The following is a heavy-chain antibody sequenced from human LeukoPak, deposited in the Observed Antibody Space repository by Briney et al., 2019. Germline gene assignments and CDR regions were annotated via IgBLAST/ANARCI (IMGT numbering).Heavy chain of an antibody. CDR2: IRSDGSKT. Sequence: GRSLRLSCELSGFTLDIYGIHWVRQAAGKGLDWVAFIRSDGSKTHHTNSVTGRFTISRDNSKNTLYLQMNTLRAEDTAVYYRARDLSRIHLWSNPYFDYWGQGTLVTVSS. J-gene: IGHJ4*02. D-gene: IGHD5-18*01. V-gene: IGHV3-30*02. CDR3: ARDLSRIHLWSNPYFDY. CDR1: GFTLDIYG.